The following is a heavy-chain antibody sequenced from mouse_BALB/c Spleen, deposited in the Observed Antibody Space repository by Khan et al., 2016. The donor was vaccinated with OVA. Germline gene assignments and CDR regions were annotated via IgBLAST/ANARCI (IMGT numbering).Heavy chain of an antibody. Sequence: VQLQESGAELVKPGASVKLSCKASGYTFTSYYMYWVQQRPGQGLEWLGEINPNDGDTNFNAKFTIKATLTVDKSSSTVYMQLSSLTSEDSAVYYGTRSGDGTDAYWGQGTLVTVSA. J-gene: IGHJ3*01. D-gene: IGHD2-1*01. CDR2: INPNDGDT. CDR1: GYTFTSYY. CDR3: TRSGDGTDAY. V-gene: IGHV1S81*02.